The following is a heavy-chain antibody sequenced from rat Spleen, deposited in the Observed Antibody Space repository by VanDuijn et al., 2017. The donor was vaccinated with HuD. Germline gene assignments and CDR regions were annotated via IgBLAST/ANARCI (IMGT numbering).Heavy chain of an antibody. Sequence: EVQLVETGGGLLQPGRSLKLSCAASGSTFSNYDMAWVRQTPTKGLEWVASISTSGDKTYYRDSVKGRFTVSRASAENTVYLEMNSLGAEDTTTYYCAVSGFGYWGHGVLVTVSS. V-gene: IGHV5S13*01. CDR3: AVSGFGY. D-gene: IGHD4-3*01. CDR2: ISTSGDKT. CDR1: GSTFSNYD. J-gene: IGHJ2*01.